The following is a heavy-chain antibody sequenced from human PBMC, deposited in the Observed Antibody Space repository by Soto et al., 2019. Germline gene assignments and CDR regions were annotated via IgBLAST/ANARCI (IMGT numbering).Heavy chain of an antibody. CDR3: AKGLAVTHPASDY. Sequence: EVQLLESGGDLVQPGGSLRLSCAASGFTFNMYAMSWVRQAPGKGLEWVSAISDGGGRTYYTDSVKGRFSISRDISKNSLYLQMNTLRAADTAVYYCAKGLAVTHPASDYWGQGTLVTVSS. J-gene: IGHJ4*02. CDR2: ISDGGGRT. CDR1: GFTFNMYA. D-gene: IGHD6-19*01. V-gene: IGHV3-23*01.